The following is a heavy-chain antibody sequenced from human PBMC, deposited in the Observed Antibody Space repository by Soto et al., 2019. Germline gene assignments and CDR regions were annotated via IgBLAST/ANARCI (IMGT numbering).Heavy chain of an antibody. D-gene: IGHD1-26*01. CDR3: ARHEVGVGPSGVFEI. V-gene: IGHV1-58*01. J-gene: IGHJ3*02. CDR2: IVVGSGNT. CDR1: GFTFTSSA. Sequence: SVRGSCKASGFTFTSSAVQWLLQARGQRLEWIGWIVVGSGNTNYAQKFQERVTITRDMSTSTAYMELSSLRSEDTAVYYCARHEVGVGPSGVFEIWGQGTMVT.